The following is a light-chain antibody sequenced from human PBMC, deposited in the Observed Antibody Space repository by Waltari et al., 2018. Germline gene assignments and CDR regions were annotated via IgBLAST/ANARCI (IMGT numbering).Light chain of an antibody. CDR1: SSDVGGYNS. Sequence: QSALTQPRSVSGSPGQSVTISCTGTSSDVGGYNSFSWYQQHPGKAPNLMIYDVSKRPSGVPDRFSGSKSGNTASLTISGLQAEDEADYYCCSYAGSYTEVFGGGTKLTVL. V-gene: IGLV2-11*01. J-gene: IGLJ2*01. CDR3: CSYAGSYTEV. CDR2: DVS.